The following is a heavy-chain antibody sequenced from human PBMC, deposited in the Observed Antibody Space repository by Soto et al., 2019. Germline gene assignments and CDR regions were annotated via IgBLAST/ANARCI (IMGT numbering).Heavy chain of an antibody. CDR3: ASATTWSGFDY. CDR2: IYYSGST. D-gene: IGHD3-3*01. Sequence: SETLSLTCTVSGGSISSYYWSWIRQPPGKGLEWIGYIYYSGSTNYNPSLKSRVTISVDTSKNQFSLKLSSVTAADTAVYYCASATTWSGFDYWGQGTLVTVSS. J-gene: IGHJ4*02. CDR1: GGSISSYY. V-gene: IGHV4-59*01.